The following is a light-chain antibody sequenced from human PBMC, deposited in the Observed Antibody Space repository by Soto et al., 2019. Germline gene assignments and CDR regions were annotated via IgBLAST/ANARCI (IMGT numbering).Light chain of an antibody. Sequence: QSALTQPASVSGSPGQSITISCTGTSSDIGSYDLVSWYQQHPGTAPKLIIYEVTKRPSGVSTRFSGSKSGNTASLTISGLRAVDEDDYYCCSFADFTYVFGTGTKV. CDR3: CSFADFTYV. CDR1: SSDIGSYDL. CDR2: EVT. J-gene: IGLJ1*01. V-gene: IGLV2-23*02.